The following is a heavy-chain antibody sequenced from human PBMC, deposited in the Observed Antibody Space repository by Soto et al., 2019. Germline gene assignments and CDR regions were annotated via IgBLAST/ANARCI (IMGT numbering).Heavy chain of an antibody. J-gene: IGHJ4*02. CDR1: GXTFSSYS. D-gene: IGHD1-26*01. CDR3: AKELLYFDY. V-gene: IGHV3-23*01. Sequence: GSLRLSCAASGXTFSSYSMSWVRQAPGKGLELVSSISGSGGSTYYADSVKGRFTISIENSKNTLYLQMNSLRDEDTAVYYCAKELLYFDYWGQGTLGTVS. CDR2: ISGSGGST.